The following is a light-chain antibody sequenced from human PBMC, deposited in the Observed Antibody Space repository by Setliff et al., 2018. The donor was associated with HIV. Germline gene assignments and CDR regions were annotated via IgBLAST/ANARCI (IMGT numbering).Light chain of an antibody. J-gene: IGLJ1*01. V-gene: IGLV2-14*01. CDR3: QSYDISLGGSV. Sequence: QSALTQPASVSGSPGQSIAISCTGASSDIGTYNYVSWYQQHPGKAPKLIIYDVVNRPSGVSDRFSGSKSGSTASLAITGLQAEDEADYYCQSYDISLGGSVFGTGTKVTVL. CDR1: SSDIGTYNY. CDR2: DVV.